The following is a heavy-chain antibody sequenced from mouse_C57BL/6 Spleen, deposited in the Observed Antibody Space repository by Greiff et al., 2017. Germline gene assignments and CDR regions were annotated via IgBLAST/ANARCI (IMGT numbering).Heavy chain of an antibody. Sequence: QVQLQQPGAELVKPGASVKLSCKASGYTFTSYWMQWVKQRPGQGLEWIGEIDPSDSYTNYNQKFKGKATLTVDTSSSTAYMQLSSLTSEDSAVYYCARGAHATNWFAYWGQGTLVTVSA. D-gene: IGHD3-2*02. CDR3: ARGAHATNWFAY. J-gene: IGHJ3*01. V-gene: IGHV1-50*01. CDR2: IDPSDSYT. CDR1: GYTFTSYW.